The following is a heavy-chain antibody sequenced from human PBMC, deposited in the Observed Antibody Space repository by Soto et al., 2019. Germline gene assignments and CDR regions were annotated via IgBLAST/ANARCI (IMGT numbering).Heavy chain of an antibody. D-gene: IGHD3-9*01. V-gene: IGHV5-10-1*01. CDR2: IDPSDSYT. CDR3: ASTNDILTGLRYGMDV. CDR1: GYRFTSYW. J-gene: IGHJ6*02. Sequence: GESLKISCKGSGYRFTSYWISWVRQMPGKGLEWMGRIDPSDSYTNYSPSFQGHVTISADKSISTAYLQWSSLKASDTAMYYCASTNDILTGLRYGMDVWGQGTTVTVSS.